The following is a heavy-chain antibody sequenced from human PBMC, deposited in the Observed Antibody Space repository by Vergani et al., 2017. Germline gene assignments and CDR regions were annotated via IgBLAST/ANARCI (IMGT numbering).Heavy chain of an antibody. V-gene: IGHV1-69*04. CDR3: AKTYYYGSGSLNDDAFDI. CDR2: IIPILGIA. J-gene: IGHJ3*02. D-gene: IGHD3-10*01. CDR1: GGTFSSYA. Sequence: QVQLVQSGAEVKKPGSSVKVSCKASGGTFSSYAISWVRQAPGQGLEWMGRIIPILGIANYAQKFKGRVTITADKSTSTAYMELSSLRPEDTAVYYCAKTYYYGSGSLNDDAFDIWGQGTMVTVSS.